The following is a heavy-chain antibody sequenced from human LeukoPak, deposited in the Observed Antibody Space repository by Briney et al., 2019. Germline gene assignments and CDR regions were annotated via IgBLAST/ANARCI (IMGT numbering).Heavy chain of an antibody. D-gene: IGHD3-10*01. Sequence: PGGSLRLSCAASGFTFSSYCMSWVRQAPGKGLEWVSNINRNGSDKYYADSVKGRFTISRDNAKNSLYLQMNSLRAEDTAVYYCARLRITMVRGVIAHEFFDYWGQRTLVTVSS. CDR1: GFTFSSYC. CDR3: ARLRITMVRGVIAHEFFDY. V-gene: IGHV3-7*01. J-gene: IGHJ4*02. CDR2: INRNGSDK.